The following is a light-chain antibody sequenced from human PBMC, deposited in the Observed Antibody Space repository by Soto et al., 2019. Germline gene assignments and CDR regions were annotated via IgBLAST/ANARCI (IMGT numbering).Light chain of an antibody. V-gene: IGKV3-20*01. CDR1: QSVRSNY. CDR3: QQYGSSPKT. CDR2: GAA. Sequence: DIVLTQSPGTLSLSPGEKATLSCRASQSVRSNYVAGHQQKPGQAPRLLIYGAASRANGIPDRFSGSGSGTDFTLTISRLEPEDFAVYYCQQYGSSPKTFGQGTKVEIK. J-gene: IGKJ1*01.